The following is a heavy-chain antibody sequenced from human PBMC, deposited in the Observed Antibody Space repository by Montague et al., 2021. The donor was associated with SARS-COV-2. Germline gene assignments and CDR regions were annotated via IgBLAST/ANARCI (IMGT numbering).Heavy chain of an antibody. CDR3: ARHITYTYYYGSGSYYKGSWFDP. J-gene: IGHJ5*02. CDR1: GDSLTYFH. CDR2: IYYSGST. V-gene: IGHV4-59*08. Sequence: SETLSLTCTVSGDSLTYFHWSWIRQPPGKGLEWIGYIYYSGSTNYNPSLKSRVTISVDTSKNQFSLKLSSVTAADTAVYYCARHITYTYYYGSGSYYKGSWFDPWGQGTLVTVSS. D-gene: IGHD3-10*01.